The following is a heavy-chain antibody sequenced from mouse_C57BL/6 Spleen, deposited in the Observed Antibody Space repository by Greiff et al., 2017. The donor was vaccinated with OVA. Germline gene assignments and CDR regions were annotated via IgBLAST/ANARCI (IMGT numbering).Heavy chain of an antibody. CDR1: GYTFTSSG. Sequence: QVQLQQSGAELARPGASVKLSCKASGYTFTSSGISWVKQRTGQGLEWIGEIYPRSGNTYYNEKFKGKATLTADKSSSTAYMELRRLTSEDSAVYFGARPQAWFADWGQGTLVTVSA. J-gene: IGHJ3*01. CDR3: ARPQAWFAD. CDR2: IYPRSGNT. V-gene: IGHV1-81*01. D-gene: IGHD3-2*02.